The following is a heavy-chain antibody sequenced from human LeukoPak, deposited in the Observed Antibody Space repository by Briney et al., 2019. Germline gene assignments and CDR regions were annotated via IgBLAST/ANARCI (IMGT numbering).Heavy chain of an antibody. CDR2: TRNKANSYTT. J-gene: IGHJ4*02. V-gene: IGHV3-72*01. CDR1: GFTFSDHY. D-gene: IGHD3-22*01. CDR3: ARAYYYDSSGYSYYFDY. Sequence: LPGGSLRLSCAASGFTFSDHYMDWVRQAPGKGLEWVGRTRNKANSYTTEYAASVKGRFTISRDDSKNSLYLQMNSLKTEDTAVYYCARAYYYDSSGYSYYFDYWGQGTLVTVPS.